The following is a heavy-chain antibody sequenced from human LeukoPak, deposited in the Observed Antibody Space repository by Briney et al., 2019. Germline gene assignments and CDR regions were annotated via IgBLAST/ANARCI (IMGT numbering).Heavy chain of an antibody. CDR1: GASISNSY. Sequence: PSETLSLTCTVSGASISNSYWSWIRQSPGKGLEWIGYIYTSGGTNYNPSFMSRVTFSADTSRNQFSLNLYSVTAADTAVYYCARHPIESGGSSGAFDIWAPGAMVTVSS. CDR2: IYTSGGT. V-gene: IGHV4-4*09. J-gene: IGHJ3*02. D-gene: IGHD6-6*01. CDR3: ARHPIESGGSSGAFDI.